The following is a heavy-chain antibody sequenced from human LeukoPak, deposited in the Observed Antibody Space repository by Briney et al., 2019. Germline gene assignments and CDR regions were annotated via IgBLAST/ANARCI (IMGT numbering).Heavy chain of an antibody. CDR3: AREKPDYYYYYMDV. V-gene: IGHV4-39*07. Sequence: TTSETLSLTCTVSGGSISSSSCYWGWIRQPPGKGLEWIGSIYYSGSTYYNPSLKSRVTISVDTSKNQFSLKLSSVAAADTAVYYCAREKPDYYYYYMDVWGKGTTVTVSS. CDR2: IYYSGST. J-gene: IGHJ6*03. CDR1: GGSISSSSCY. D-gene: IGHD1-14*01.